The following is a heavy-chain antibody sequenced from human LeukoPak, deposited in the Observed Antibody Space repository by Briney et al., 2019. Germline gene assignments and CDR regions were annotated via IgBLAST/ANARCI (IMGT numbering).Heavy chain of an antibody. Sequence: PSQTLSLTCTVSGGSISSGSYYWSWIRQPAGKGLEWIGRIYTSGSTNYNPSLKSRVTISVDTSKNQFSLKLSSVTAADTAVYYCARVLDSSSWYPFGYWGQGTLVTVSS. CDR3: ARVLDSSSWYPFGY. D-gene: IGHD6-13*01. CDR1: GGSISSGSYY. V-gene: IGHV4-61*02. CDR2: IYTSGST. J-gene: IGHJ4*02.